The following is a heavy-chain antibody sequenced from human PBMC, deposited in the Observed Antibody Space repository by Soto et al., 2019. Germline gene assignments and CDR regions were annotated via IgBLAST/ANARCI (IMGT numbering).Heavy chain of an antibody. D-gene: IGHD2-15*01. V-gene: IGHV3-48*01. Sequence: GGSLRLSCVASGFSFSSYTMNWFRQAPGKGLEWVSDISRTSSTISYADSVGGRFTISRDNAKTSLYLQMDSLRAEDTAVYYCARDREYCSGDNCYETGSAYWGQGALVTVSS. CDR1: GFSFSSYT. CDR2: ISRTSSTI. J-gene: IGHJ4*02. CDR3: ARDREYCSGDNCYETGSAY.